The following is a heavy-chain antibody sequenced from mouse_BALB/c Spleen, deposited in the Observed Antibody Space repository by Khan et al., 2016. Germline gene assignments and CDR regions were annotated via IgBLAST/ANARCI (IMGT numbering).Heavy chain of an antibody. Sequence: EVQLQESGPGLVKPSQSLSLTCTVTGYSITSDYAWNWIRQFPGNKLEWMGYITYSGYTSYNPTFKSRISITRDTSKNQFFLQLNSVTTEDTATYYCATSGNYFDYWGQGTTLTVSS. CDR3: ATSGNYFDY. J-gene: IGHJ2*01. V-gene: IGHV3-2*02. CDR1: GYSITSDYA. CDR2: ITYSGYT. D-gene: IGHD1-1*01.